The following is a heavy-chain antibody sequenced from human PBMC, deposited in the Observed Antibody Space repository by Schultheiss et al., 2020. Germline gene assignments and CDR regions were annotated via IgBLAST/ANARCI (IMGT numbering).Heavy chain of an antibody. CDR3: ARASWGY. CDR2: IYYSGST. V-gene: IGHV4-34*01. J-gene: IGHJ4*02. CDR1: GGSFSGYY. Sequence: SETLSLTCAVYGGSFSGYYWSWIRQPPGKGLEWIGSIYYSGSTYYNPSLKSRVTISVDTSKNQFSLKLSSVTAADTAVYYCARASWGYWGQGTLVTVSS. D-gene: IGHD3-16*01.